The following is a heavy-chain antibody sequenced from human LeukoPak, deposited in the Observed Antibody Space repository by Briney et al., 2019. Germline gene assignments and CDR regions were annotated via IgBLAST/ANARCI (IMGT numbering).Heavy chain of an antibody. Sequence: SETLSLTCTVSGGSISSGGYYWSWIRQHPGKGLEWIGYVYYSGSTYYNPSLKSRVTISVDTSKNQFSLKLSSVTAADTAVYYCARVSSTSCHDYWGQGTLVTVSS. D-gene: IGHD2-2*01. CDR3: ARVSSTSCHDY. CDR2: VYYSGST. V-gene: IGHV4-31*03. CDR1: GGSISSGGYY. J-gene: IGHJ4*02.